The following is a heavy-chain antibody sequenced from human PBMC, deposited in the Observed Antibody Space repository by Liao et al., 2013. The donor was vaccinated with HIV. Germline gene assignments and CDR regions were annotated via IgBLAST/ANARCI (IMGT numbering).Heavy chain of an antibody. V-gene: IGHV4-61*02. CDR3: ARESMIVGAFDI. CDR2: IYTSGST. D-gene: IGHD3-22*01. CDR1: GGSIRSDSTY. J-gene: IGHJ3*02. Sequence: QVQLQESGPGLVKPSQTLSLTCTVSGGSIRSDSTYWSWIRQPAGKGLEWIGRIYTSGSTNYNPSLKSRVTISLDTSKNQFSLKLSSVTAADTAMYYCARESMIVGAFDIWGQGTMVTVSS.